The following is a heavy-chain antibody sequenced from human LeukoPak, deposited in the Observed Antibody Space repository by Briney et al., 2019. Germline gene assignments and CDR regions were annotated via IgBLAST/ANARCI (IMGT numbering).Heavy chain of an antibody. CDR1: RFSFSAYP. Sequence: GGSLRLSCAASRFSFSAYPMGWVRRAPGRGLEWVSGISAGGDLTFHADPVKGRFTISRDNSKNTLYLQMNSLRADDTAEYYCARSLLTTASGTGRAFDLWGQGTMVTVSS. CDR3: ARSLLTTASGTGRAFDL. J-gene: IGHJ3*01. CDR2: ISAGGDLT. V-gene: IGHV3-23*01. D-gene: IGHD1-26*01.